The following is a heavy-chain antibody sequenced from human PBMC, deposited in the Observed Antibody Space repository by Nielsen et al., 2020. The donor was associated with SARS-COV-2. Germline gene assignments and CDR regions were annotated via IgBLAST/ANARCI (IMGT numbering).Heavy chain of an antibody. D-gene: IGHD1-14*01. CDR2: IWNDGTTK. V-gene: IGHV3-33*01. J-gene: IGHJ4*02. Sequence: GESLKISCAASGFTFSSHAMHWVRQAPGKGLEWVAVIWNDGTTKYYADSVKGRVTISRDNSKNTLYLQMSSLRGDDTAVYYCAREGIGYNDFDYWGQGTLVTVSS. CDR1: GFTFSSHA. CDR3: AREGIGYNDFDY.